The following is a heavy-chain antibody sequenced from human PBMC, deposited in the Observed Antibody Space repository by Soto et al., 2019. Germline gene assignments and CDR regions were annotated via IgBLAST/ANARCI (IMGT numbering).Heavy chain of an antibody. Sequence: EVVLLESGGGLEQPGGSLRPSCAPSGFFFENFGMSWVRQPPGKGLEWISSISGSGFKKDYPDSVKGRFTISRDNSKSTVYLELNNLSAEDTAVYHCAKNQGVELVPLATVDWFDPWGQGSVVTVSS. V-gene: IGHV3-23*01. CDR2: ISGSGFKK. D-gene: IGHD1-26*01. CDR1: GFFFENFG. J-gene: IGHJ5*02. CDR3: AKNQGVELVPLATVDWFDP.